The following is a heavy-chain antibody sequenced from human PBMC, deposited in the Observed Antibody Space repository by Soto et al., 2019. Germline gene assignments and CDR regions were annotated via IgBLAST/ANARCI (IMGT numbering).Heavy chain of an antibody. J-gene: IGHJ4*02. CDR3: ARLTEAERH. Sequence: EVQLVESGGGLTQPGGSLRRSCVVSGFIVSSSHMIWVRQAPGKGLEGVSILYNPGKTNYVFSVKGRFTITRDNSKNTVYLQMNSLRVEDTAVYYCARLTEAERHWGQGALVTVSS. CDR1: GFIVSSSH. CDR2: LYNPGKT. D-gene: IGHD7-27*01. V-gene: IGHV3-53*01.